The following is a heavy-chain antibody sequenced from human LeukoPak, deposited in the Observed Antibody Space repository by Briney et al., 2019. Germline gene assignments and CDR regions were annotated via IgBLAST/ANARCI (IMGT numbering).Heavy chain of an antibody. CDR3: ARVYYSSSYDYWYFDL. J-gene: IGHJ2*01. CDR1: GYSFTNYD. Sequence: ASVKVSCKASGYSFTNYDINWVRQATGQGLEWMGWMNPNSGNTGYAQKFQGRVTITRNASISTAYMELSSLRSEDTAVYYCARVYYSSSYDYWYFDLWGRGTLVTVSS. D-gene: IGHD6-13*01. CDR2: MNPNSGNT. V-gene: IGHV1-8*02.